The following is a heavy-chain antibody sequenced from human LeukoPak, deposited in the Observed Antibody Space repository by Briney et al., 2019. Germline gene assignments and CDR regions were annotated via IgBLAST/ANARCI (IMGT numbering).Heavy chain of an antibody. J-gene: IGHJ4*02. CDR3: AKAAYNWNHLDY. CDR2: ISWNSGSI. CDR1: GFTFNSFS. D-gene: IGHD1-20*01. Sequence: PGGSLRLSCAASGFTFNSFSMNWVRQAPGKGLEWVSGISWNSGSIGYADSVKGRFTISRDNAKNSLYLQMNSLRAEDMALYYCAKAAYNWNHLDYWGQGTLVTVSS. V-gene: IGHV3-9*03.